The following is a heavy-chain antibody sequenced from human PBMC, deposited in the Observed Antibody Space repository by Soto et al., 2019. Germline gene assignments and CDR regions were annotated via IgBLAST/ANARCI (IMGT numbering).Heavy chain of an antibody. CDR1: GYTFTSYA. V-gene: IGHV7-4-1*01. CDR2: INTNTGNP. Sequence: ASVKVSCKASGYTFTSYAMNWVRQAPGQGLEWMGWINTNTGNPTYAQGFTGRFVFSLDTSVNTAYLQICSLKAEDTAVYYCATGAIVAGGTTCMDVWRQGPTGAASS. J-gene: IGHJ6*02. CDR3: ATGAIVAGGTTCMDV. D-gene: IGHD1-1*01.